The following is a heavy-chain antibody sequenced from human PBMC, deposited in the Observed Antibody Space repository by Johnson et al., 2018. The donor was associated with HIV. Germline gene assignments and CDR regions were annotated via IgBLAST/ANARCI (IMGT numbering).Heavy chain of an antibody. CDR2: ISWNSDNI. V-gene: IGHV3-9*01. D-gene: IGHD1-1*01. CDR3: AKGSTLWNPRLGDAFDF. Sequence: RSLRLFCAASGFSFDAYAMYWVRQVPGKGLEWVSGISWNSDNIAYGDSVKGRFTISRDNVKNSLYLQMNSLTAEDTALYYCAKGSTLWNPRLGDAFDFWGQGTLVTVSS. CDR1: GFSFDAYA. J-gene: IGHJ3*01.